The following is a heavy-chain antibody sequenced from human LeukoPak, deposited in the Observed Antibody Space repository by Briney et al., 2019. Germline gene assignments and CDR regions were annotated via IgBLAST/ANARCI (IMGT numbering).Heavy chain of an antibody. V-gene: IGHV4-34*01. CDR2: INHSGST. CDR1: GGSFSGYY. D-gene: IGHD6-13*01. Sequence: SETLSLTCAVYGGSFSGYYWSWIRQPPGKGLEWIGEINHSGSTNYNPSLKSRVTISVDTSKNQFSLKLNSVTAADTAVYYCARGNLAAAGSDFDYWGQGTLVTVSS. CDR3: ARGNLAAAGSDFDY. J-gene: IGHJ4*02.